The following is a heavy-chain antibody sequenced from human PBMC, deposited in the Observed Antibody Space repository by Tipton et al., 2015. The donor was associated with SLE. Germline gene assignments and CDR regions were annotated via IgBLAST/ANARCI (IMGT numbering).Heavy chain of an antibody. D-gene: IGHD3-22*01. Sequence: QLVQSGGGVVQPGRSLRVSCAASGFTFSTYAIHWVRQAPGKGLEWVAMIWYDGSKEYYVDSVKGRFTISRDNSKNTMYLQMNSLRAEDTGVYYCAKEKWHYSESSDEKRGYFDNWGQGTLVAVSS. CDR2: IWYDGSKE. V-gene: IGHV3-33*03. J-gene: IGHJ4*02. CDR3: AKEKWHYSESSDEKRGYFDN. CDR1: GFTFSTYA.